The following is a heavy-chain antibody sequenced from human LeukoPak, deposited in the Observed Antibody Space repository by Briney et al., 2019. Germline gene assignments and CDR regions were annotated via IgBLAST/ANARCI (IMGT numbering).Heavy chain of an antibody. Sequence: ASVKVSCKTSGYTFSSYYMHWVRQAPGQGLEWMGIINPSGGSTSYAQKFQGRVTMTRDTSTSTVYMELSSLRSEDTAVYYCARLAVAGTGDFWGQGTLVTVSS. D-gene: IGHD6-19*01. CDR2: INPSGGST. CDR3: ARLAVAGTGDF. J-gene: IGHJ4*02. CDR1: GYTFSSYY. V-gene: IGHV1-46*01.